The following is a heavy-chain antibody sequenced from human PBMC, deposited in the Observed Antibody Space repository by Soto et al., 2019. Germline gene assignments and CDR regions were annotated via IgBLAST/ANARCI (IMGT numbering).Heavy chain of an antibody. CDR3: TDAGSYDY. Sequence: PGGSLRLSCAASGFNFINAWMYWVRQAPGKGLEWVGRIKSKVSGGTTDYAAPVKGRFTISRDDSKQMVYLQMNNLKIEDTAVYYCTDAGSYDYWGQGTLVTVSS. J-gene: IGHJ4*02. CDR2: IKSKVSGGTT. D-gene: IGHD1-26*01. CDR1: GFNFINAW. V-gene: IGHV3-15*01.